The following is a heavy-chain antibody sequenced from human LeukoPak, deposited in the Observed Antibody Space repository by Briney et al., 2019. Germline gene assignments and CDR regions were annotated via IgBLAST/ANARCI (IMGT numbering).Heavy chain of an antibody. J-gene: IGHJ4*02. D-gene: IGHD1-26*01. CDR1: GFTFSNYW. V-gene: IGHV3-7*05. Sequence: GGSLRLSCAASGFTFSNYWMSWVRQTPGKGLEWVANIKTDGSEKYYADSVEGRFTISRDNAKNALFLRMNSLRAEDTAVYYCARRVGAIDFWGQGTLVTVSS. CDR3: ARRVGAIDF. CDR2: IKTDGSEK.